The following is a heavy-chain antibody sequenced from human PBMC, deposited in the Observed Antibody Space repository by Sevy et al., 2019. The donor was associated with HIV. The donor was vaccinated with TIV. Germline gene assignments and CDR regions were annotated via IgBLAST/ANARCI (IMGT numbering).Heavy chain of an antibody. CDR2: ISGSGGST. J-gene: IGHJ4*02. CDR3: AKAFADTAMRTNDY. V-gene: IGHV3-23*01. CDR1: GFTFSSYA. D-gene: IGHD5-18*01. Sequence: GGSLRLSCAASGFTFSSYAMSWVRQAPGKGLEWVSAISGSGGSTYYADSVKGRFTITRDNSKNRLYLQMNSLRAEDTAVYYCAKAFADTAMRTNDYWGQGTLVTVSS.